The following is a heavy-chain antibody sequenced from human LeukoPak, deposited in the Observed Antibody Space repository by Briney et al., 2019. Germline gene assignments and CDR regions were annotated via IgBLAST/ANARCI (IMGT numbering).Heavy chain of an antibody. J-gene: IGHJ5*02. D-gene: IGHD3-3*01. Sequence: SETLSLTCTVSGGSISSYYWSWIRQPAGKGLEWIGRIYTSGSTNYNPSLKSRVTMSVDTSKNQFSLRLSSVTAADTAVYYCARSDFWSGYWSLWFDPWGQGTLVTVSS. CDR2: IYTSGST. CDR3: ARSDFWSGYWSLWFDP. V-gene: IGHV4-4*07. CDR1: GGSISSYY.